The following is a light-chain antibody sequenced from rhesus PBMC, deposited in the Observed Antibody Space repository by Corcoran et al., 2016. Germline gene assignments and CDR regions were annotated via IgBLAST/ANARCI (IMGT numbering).Light chain of an antibody. J-gene: IGKJ4*01. CDR2: KAS. V-gene: IGKV1-22*01. CDR3: QQYSSNPLT. CDR1: QSISSW. Sequence: DIQMTQSPSSLSASVGDTVTITCRASQSISSWLDWYQQKPGKVPKLLIYKASSLQSGVPSRFSGSGSGTDFTLTISSLQSEDFATYYCQQYSSNPLTFGGGTKVELK.